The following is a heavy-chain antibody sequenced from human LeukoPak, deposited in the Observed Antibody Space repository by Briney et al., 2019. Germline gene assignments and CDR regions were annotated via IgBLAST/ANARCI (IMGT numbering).Heavy chain of an antibody. J-gene: IGHJ6*03. V-gene: IGHV3-21*01. CDR3: ARTFGGATRKGYYYYYMDV. Sequence: GVSLRLSCAASGFTFSSYSMNWVRQAPGKGLEWVSSISSSSSYIYYADSVKGRFTISRDNAKNSLYLQMNSLRAEDTAVYYCARTFGGATRKGYYYYYMDVWGKGTTVTVSS. CDR1: GFTFSSYS. D-gene: IGHD1-26*01. CDR2: ISSSSSYI.